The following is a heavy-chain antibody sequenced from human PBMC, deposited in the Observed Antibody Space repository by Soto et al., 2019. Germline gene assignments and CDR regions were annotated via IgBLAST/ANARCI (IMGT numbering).Heavy chain of an antibody. J-gene: IGHJ4*02. CDR2: INAGNGNT. Sequence: GASVKVSCKASGYTFTSYAMHWVRQAPGQRLEWMGWINAGNGNTKYSQKFQGRVTITRDTSASTAYMELSSLRSEDTAVYYCARGYHIVVVTANPSTFDYWGQGTLVTVYS. CDR1: GYTFTSYA. CDR3: ARGYHIVVVTANPSTFDY. V-gene: IGHV1-3*01. D-gene: IGHD2-21*02.